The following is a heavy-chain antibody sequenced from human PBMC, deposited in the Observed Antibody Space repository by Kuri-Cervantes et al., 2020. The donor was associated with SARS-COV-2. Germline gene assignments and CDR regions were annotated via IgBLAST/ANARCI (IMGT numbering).Heavy chain of an antibody. CDR3: AKPHYSKAYYYGMDV. D-gene: IGHD4-11*01. CDR2: ISYDGSNK. Sequence: GGSLRLSCAASGFTFSSYGMHWVRQAPGKGLEWVAVISYDGSNKYYADSVKGRFTISRDNSKNTLYLQMNSLRAEDTAVYYCAKPHYSKAYYYGMDVWGQGTTVTVSS. J-gene: IGHJ6*02. V-gene: IGHV3-30*18. CDR1: GFTFSSYG.